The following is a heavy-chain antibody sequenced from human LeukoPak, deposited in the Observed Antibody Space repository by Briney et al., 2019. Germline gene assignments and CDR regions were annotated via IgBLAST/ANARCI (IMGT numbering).Heavy chain of an antibody. J-gene: IGHJ5*02. CDR1: GFTFSSYE. Sequence: GGSLRLSCAASGFTFSSYEMNCLRQAPGKGLEWVSYISSGSSYTNYADSVKGRFTISRDNAKNSVYLQMNSLRAEDTAVYYCARSRRMVPCASGQGTLVTVSS. V-gene: IGHV3-11*03. CDR2: ISSGSSYT. CDR3: ARSRRMVPCA. D-gene: IGHD6-13*01.